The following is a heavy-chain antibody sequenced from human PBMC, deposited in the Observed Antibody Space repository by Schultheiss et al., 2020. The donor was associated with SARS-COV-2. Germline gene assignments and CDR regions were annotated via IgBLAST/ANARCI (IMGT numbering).Heavy chain of an antibody. D-gene: IGHD2-21*02. Sequence: ASVKVSCKASGYTFTSYYMHWVRQAPGQGLEWMGWINPNSGGTNYAQKFQGRVTITADKSTSTAYMELSSLRSEDTAVYYCARERGLLVVVTAIRGCYFDYWGQGTLVTVSS. J-gene: IGHJ4*02. CDR2: INPNSGGT. CDR3: ARERGLLVVVTAIRGCYFDY. V-gene: IGHV1-2*02. CDR1: GYTFTSYY.